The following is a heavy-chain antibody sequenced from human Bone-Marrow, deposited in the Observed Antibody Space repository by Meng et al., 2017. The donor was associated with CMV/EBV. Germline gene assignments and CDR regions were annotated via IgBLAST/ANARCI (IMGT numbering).Heavy chain of an antibody. CDR2: IRFDGRNK. D-gene: IGHD3-10*01. CDR1: GFTFSSYA. CDR3: AKSNRRFGEFSPTDY. Sequence: GESLKISCAASGFTFSSYAMEWVRQAPGKGLQWVAFIRFDGRNKYYADFVKGRFTISRDNSKSTLSLQMNSLRPEDTAVYYCAKSNRRFGEFSPTDYWGQGTLVTVYS. V-gene: IGHV3-30*02. J-gene: IGHJ4*02.